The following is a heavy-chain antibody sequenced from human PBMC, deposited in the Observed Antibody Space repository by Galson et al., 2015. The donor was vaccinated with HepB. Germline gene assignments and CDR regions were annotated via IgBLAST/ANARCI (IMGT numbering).Heavy chain of an antibody. V-gene: IGHV3-30*04. CDR2: MSYDGSDE. J-gene: IGHJ6*02. D-gene: IGHD6-13*01. Sequence: SLRLSCAASGFTFSRYAMHWVRQAPGKGLEWVAIMSYDGSDEYHADSVKGRFTISRDNSKNTLYLQMNSLRREDTAIYYCARGRHSTSRSLLGSGLDVWGQGTTVTVSS. CDR1: GFTFSRYA. CDR3: ARGRHSTSRSLLGSGLDV.